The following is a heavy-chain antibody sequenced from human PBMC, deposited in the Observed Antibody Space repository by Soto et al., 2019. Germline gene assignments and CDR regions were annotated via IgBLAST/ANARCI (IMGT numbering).Heavy chain of an antibody. CDR2: IRSKANSYAT. CDR1: GFTFSGSA. V-gene: IGHV3-73*01. Sequence: EVQLVESGGGLVQPGGSLKLSCAASGFTFSGSAMHWVRQASGKGLEWVGRIRSKANSYATAYDASVKGRFTISRDDLKNTAYLQLSSLNTEDTAVYYCTRSYDYVWGIYREYGMAVWGQGTTVTVSS. D-gene: IGHD3-16*02. J-gene: IGHJ6*02. CDR3: TRSYDYVWGIYREYGMAV.